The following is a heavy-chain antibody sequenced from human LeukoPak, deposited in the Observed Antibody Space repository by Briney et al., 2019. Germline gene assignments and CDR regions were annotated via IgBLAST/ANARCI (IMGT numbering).Heavy chain of an antibody. CDR3: ARVWATVTTRGYYFDY. CDR1: GFTFSTYS. D-gene: IGHD4-17*01. J-gene: IGHJ4*02. CDR2: ISNDGRYI. V-gene: IGHV3-21*01. Sequence: GGSLRLSCAASGFTFSTYSINWVRQAPGKRLEWVSSISNDGRYIYYADSVKGRFTISRDNAKNSLYLQLHSLRAEDTAVYYCARVWATVTTRGYYFDYWGPGTLVTVSS.